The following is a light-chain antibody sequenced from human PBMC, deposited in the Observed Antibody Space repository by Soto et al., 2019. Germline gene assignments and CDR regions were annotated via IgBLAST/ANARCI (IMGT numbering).Light chain of an antibody. V-gene: IGKV3-15*01. CDR3: QHYNSWPLT. CDR1: QSVTSN. J-gene: IGKJ4*02. Sequence: EIVMTQSPATLSVSPGEKATLSCRASQSVTSNLAWYQQKPGQPPRRLIYGASTRSTGIPARFSGSGSGTEVALNYSSLQSEDFAVYYCQHYNSWPLTFGGGTKVEIK. CDR2: GAS.